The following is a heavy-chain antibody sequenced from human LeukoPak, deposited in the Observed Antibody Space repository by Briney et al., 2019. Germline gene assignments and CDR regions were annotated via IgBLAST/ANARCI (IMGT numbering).Heavy chain of an antibody. V-gene: IGHV4-34*01. Sequence: SETLSLTCAVYGGSFSGYYWSWIRQPPGKGLEWIGEINHSGSTNYNPSLKSRVTISVDTSKNQFSLKLSSVTAADTAVYYCARGVTMVRGVADLWGRGTLVTVSS. CDR1: GGSFSGYY. CDR2: INHSGST. J-gene: IGHJ2*01. D-gene: IGHD3-10*01. CDR3: ARGVTMVRGVADL.